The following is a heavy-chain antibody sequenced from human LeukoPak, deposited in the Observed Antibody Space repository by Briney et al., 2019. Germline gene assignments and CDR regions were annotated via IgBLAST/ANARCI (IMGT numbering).Heavy chain of an antibody. CDR3: ARQVAYCGGDCYLNWFDP. J-gene: IGHJ5*02. CDR1: GGSISSSSYY. D-gene: IGHD2-21*02. Sequence: SETLSLTCTVSGGSISSSSYYWGWIRQPPGKGLEWIGSIYCSGSTYYNPSLKSRVTISVDTSKNQFSLKLSSVTAADTAVYYCARQVAYCGGDCYLNWFDPWGQGTLVTVSS. CDR2: IYCSGST. V-gene: IGHV4-39*01.